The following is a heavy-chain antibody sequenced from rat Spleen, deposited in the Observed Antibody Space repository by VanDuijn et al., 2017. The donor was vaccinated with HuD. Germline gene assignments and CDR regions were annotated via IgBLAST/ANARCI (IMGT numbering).Heavy chain of an antibody. CDR1: GFTFSNAA. D-gene: IGHD3-1*01. Sequence: VQLVESGGGLVQPKESLKISCAASGFTFSNAAVYWVRQPPGKGLECIARIRTKPNFYATYYADSVKGRFTISRDDSRSMVYLQMDDLKTEDTAMYYCTAASNEYWGQGVMVTVSS. J-gene: IGHJ2*01. CDR2: IRTKPNFYAT. V-gene: IGHV10-5*01. CDR3: TAASNEY.